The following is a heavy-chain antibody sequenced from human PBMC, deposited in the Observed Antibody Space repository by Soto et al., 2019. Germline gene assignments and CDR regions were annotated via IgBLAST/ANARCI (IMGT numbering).Heavy chain of an antibody. CDR1: GYTFTSYA. CDR2: INAGNGNT. J-gene: IGHJ4*02. D-gene: IGHD5-12*01. Sequence: QVQLVQSGAEVKKPGASVKVSCKASGYTFTSYAMHWVRQAPGQRLEWMGWINAGNGNTKYSQKFQGRVTITRDTSASTANMELSSLRSEDTAVYYCARDRGGGYDLTGCDYWGQGTLVTVSS. CDR3: ARDRGGGYDLTGCDY. V-gene: IGHV1-3*01.